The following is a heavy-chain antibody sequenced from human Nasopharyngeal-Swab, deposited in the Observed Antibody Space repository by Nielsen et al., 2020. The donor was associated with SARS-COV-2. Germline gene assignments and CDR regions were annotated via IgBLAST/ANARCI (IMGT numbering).Heavy chain of an antibody. Sequence: GESLKISCKGSGYSFTSYWIGWVRQMPGKGLEWMGIIYPGDSDTRYSPSFQGQVTISADKSISTAYLQWSSLKASDTAMYYCARTPGPDGYYNYYYYYGMDVWGQGTTVTVSS. CDR1: GYSFTSYW. CDR2: IYPGDSDT. J-gene: IGHJ6*02. V-gene: IGHV5-51*01. D-gene: IGHD3-22*01. CDR3: ARTPGPDGYYNYYYYYGMDV.